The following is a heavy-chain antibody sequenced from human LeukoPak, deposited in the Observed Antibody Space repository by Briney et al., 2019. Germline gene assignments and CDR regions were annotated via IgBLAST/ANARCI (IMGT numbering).Heavy chain of an antibody. CDR1: GFTFSSYW. Sequence: GGSLRLSCAASGFTFSSYWMHWVRQAPGKGLVWVSRIYSDGNTTNYADSVKGRFTISRDNAKNTLYLQMNSLRAEDTAVYYCARDQGSTSRGVDYWGQGTLVTVSS. D-gene: IGHD2-2*01. CDR3: ARDQGSTSRGVDY. V-gene: IGHV3-74*01. J-gene: IGHJ4*02. CDR2: IYSDGNTT.